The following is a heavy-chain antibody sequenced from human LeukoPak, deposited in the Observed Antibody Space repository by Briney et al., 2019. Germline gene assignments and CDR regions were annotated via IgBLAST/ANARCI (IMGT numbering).Heavy chain of an antibody. V-gene: IGHV1-18*01. CDR2: INAYNGDT. CDR3: ARATFITVFGVITTGGEWSFDY. J-gene: IGHJ4*02. D-gene: IGHD3-3*01. Sequence: GASVKVSCKASGYTFTSYGITWVRQAPGQGLEWMGWINAYNGDTNYAQKLQGRVTMTTDTSTNTAYLELTSLRSDDTAMYYCARATFITVFGVITTGGEWSFDYWGQGTLITVSS. CDR1: GYTFTSYG.